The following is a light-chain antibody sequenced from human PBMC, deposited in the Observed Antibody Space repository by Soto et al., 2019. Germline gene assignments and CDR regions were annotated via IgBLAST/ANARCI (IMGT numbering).Light chain of an antibody. CDR3: QQRSNWLT. CDR2: DAS. Sequence: EIVLTQSPATLSLSPGERATLSCRASQSVSSYLAWYQQKPGQAPRLLIYDASNGATGIPARFSGRGSGTDFTLTISSLEPEDIAVYYGQQRSNWLTFGGGTKVEIK. V-gene: IGKV3-11*01. CDR1: QSVSSY. J-gene: IGKJ4*01.